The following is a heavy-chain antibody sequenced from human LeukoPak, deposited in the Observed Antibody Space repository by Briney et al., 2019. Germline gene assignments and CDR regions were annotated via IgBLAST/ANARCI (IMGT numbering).Heavy chain of an antibody. V-gene: IGHV1-18*04. CDR2: ISAYNGNT. Sequence: ASVKVSCKASGYTFTGYYMHWVRQAPGQGLEWMGWISAYNGNTNYAQKLQGRVTMTTDTSTSTAYMELRSLRSDDTAVYYCARDYRHSGSYLKAFDYWGQGTLVTVSS. J-gene: IGHJ4*02. CDR1: GYTFTGYY. CDR3: ARDYRHSGSYLKAFDY. D-gene: IGHD1-26*01.